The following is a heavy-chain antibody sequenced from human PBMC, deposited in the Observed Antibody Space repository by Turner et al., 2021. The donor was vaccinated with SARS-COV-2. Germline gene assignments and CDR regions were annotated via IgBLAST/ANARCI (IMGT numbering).Heavy chain of an antibody. CDR2: IYSGGST. D-gene: IGHD3-3*01. Sequence: EVQLVESGGGLVQPGGSLRLSCAVSGFTFSTYWMHWVRQAPGKGLVWVSVIYSGGSTYYADSVKGRFTISRDNSKNTLYLQMNSLRAEDTAVYYCARDLMEVGGMDVWGQGTTVTVSS. V-gene: IGHV3-66*01. CDR3: ARDLMEVGGMDV. J-gene: IGHJ6*02. CDR1: GFTFSTYW.